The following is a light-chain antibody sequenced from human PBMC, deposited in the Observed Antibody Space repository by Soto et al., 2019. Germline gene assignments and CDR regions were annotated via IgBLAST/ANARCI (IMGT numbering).Light chain of an antibody. J-gene: IGLJ3*02. CDR2: EGS. Sequence: QSALTQPASVSGSPEQSITISCTGTSSDVGSYNLVSWYQQHPGKAPKLMIYEGSKRPSGVSNRFSGSKSGNTASLTISGLQAEDEADYYCCSYAGSSTSWVFGGGTKLTVL. V-gene: IGLV2-23*01. CDR1: SSDVGSYNL. CDR3: CSYAGSSTSWV.